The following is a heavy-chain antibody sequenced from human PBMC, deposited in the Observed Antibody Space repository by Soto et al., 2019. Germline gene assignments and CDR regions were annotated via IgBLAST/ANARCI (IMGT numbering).Heavy chain of an antibody. Sequence: ASLKVSCKASGGTFSSYAISWVRQAPGQGLEWMGGIIPIFGTANYAQKFQGRVTITADKSTSTAYMELSSLRSEDTAVYYCARGSKSIAARRSNNWFDPWGQGTLVTVSS. CDR2: IIPIFGTA. D-gene: IGHD6-6*01. V-gene: IGHV1-69*06. CDR3: ARGSKSIAARRSNNWFDP. J-gene: IGHJ5*02. CDR1: GGTFSSYA.